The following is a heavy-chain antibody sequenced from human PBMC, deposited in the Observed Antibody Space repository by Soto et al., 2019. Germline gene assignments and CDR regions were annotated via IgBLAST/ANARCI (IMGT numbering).Heavy chain of an antibody. CDR3: AHGSTSSWYRDRYYFDY. J-gene: IGHJ4*02. D-gene: IGHD6-13*01. CDR1: GFSLSTSAVG. V-gene: IGHV2-5*02. CDR2: IYWDDDK. Sequence: SGPTLVNPTQTLTLTCTFSGFSLSTSAVGVGWIRQPPGKALEWLALIYWDDDKRYSPSLKSRLTITKDTSKNQVVLTMTNMDPVDTATYYCAHGSTSSWYRDRYYFDYWGQGTLVTVSS.